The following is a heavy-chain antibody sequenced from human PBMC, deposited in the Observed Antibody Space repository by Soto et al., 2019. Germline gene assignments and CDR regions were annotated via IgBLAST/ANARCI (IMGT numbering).Heavy chain of an antibody. D-gene: IGHD3-3*01. V-gene: IGHV1-69*12. CDR2: IVPLFVTA. J-gene: IGHJ5*02. Sequence: QVQLVQSGAEVKEPGSSVNVSCKTSGGTFGNTAVTWVRQVPGQGLEWIGGIVPLFVTANYAQKFGGRVMITADETTSTAYMDLRRLRSDDTAIYYGASDGDPGYSFWSGPLGGGRFDPWGQGTLVTVSS. CDR1: GGTFGNTA. CDR3: ASDGDPGYSFWSGPLGGGRFDP.